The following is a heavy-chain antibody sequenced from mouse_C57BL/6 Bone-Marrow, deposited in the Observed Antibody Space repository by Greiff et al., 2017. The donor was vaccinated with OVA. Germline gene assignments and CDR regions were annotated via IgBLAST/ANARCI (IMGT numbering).Heavy chain of an antibody. CDR1: GYTFTSYW. D-gene: IGHD1-1*01. CDR3: ARGGVIYGGCAY. J-gene: IGHJ3*01. Sequence: QVQLQQPGAELVMPGASVKLSCKASGYTFTSYWMHWVKQRPGQGLEWIGEIDPSDSYTNYNQKFKGKSTLTVDKSSSTAYMQLSSLTSEDSAVYYCARGGVIYGGCAYWGQGTLVTVSA. CDR2: IDPSDSYT. V-gene: IGHV1-69*01.